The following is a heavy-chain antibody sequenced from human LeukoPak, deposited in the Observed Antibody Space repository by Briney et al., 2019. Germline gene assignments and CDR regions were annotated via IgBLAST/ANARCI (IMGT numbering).Heavy chain of an antibody. CDR3: ASGYEVLYCSSPSCYAPYFHY. Sequence: GGSLRLSCAASGFSFSDYYMNWIRQAPGKGLEWVSYISGSGDTVYYADSVRGRFTICRDNAKNSLYLQMNSLRAEDTAIYYCASGYEVLYCSSPSCYAPYFHYWGQGTLVTVSS. CDR2: ISGSGDTV. V-gene: IGHV3-11*01. D-gene: IGHD2-2*01. J-gene: IGHJ4*02. CDR1: GFSFSDYY.